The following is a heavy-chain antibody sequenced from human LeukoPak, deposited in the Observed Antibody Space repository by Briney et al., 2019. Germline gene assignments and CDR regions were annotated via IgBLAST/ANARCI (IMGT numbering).Heavy chain of an antibody. Sequence: SETLSLTCTVSGGSINTYYWSWIRQPPGKGLEWIGYIYYSASTNYNPSLKSRVTISVDTSKNQFSLKLRSVTAADTAVYYCAGAALGYCSNGVCYPDFFDSWGQGTLVTVSS. CDR1: GGSINTYY. J-gene: IGHJ4*02. CDR2: IYYSAST. D-gene: IGHD2-8*01. V-gene: IGHV4-59*01. CDR3: AGAALGYCSNGVCYPDFFDS.